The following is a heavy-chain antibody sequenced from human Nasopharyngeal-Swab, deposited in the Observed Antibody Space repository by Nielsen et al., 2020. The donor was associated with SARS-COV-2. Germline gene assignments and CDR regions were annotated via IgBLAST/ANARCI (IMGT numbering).Heavy chain of an antibody. CDR2: ISISGATT. J-gene: IGHJ4*02. D-gene: IGHD4/OR15-4a*01. Sequence: GESPKTPCSVPGFTFSNSALCLVRQAPGKGLEWVSAISISGATTFYADSVRGRFTISRDNDRNTVYLQMNSLTVEDTAIYYCAKEEVPNDYWGQGTLVTVSS. CDR3: AKEEVPNDY. V-gene: IGHV3-23*01. CDR1: GFTFSNSA.